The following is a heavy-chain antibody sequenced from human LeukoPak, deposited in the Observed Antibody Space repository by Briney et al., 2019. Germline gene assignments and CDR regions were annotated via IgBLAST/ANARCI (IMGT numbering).Heavy chain of an antibody. Sequence: GGSLRLSCAASGFTFSSYSMNWVRQAPGKGLEWVSSISSSSSYIYYADSVKGRFTISRDNAKNSLYLQMNSLRAEDTAVYYCARDVLLRGYSYGWDYFDYWGQGTLVAVSS. D-gene: IGHD5-18*01. J-gene: IGHJ4*02. CDR1: GFTFSSYS. V-gene: IGHV3-21*01. CDR2: ISSSSSYI. CDR3: ARDVLLRGYSYGWDYFDY.